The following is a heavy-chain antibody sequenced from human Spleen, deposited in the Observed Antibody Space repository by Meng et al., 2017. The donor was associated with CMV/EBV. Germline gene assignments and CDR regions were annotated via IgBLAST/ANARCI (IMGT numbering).Heavy chain of an antibody. D-gene: IGHD5-18*01. CDR3: ARVFGTVDTAMPGDY. CDR2: YDVENGET. CDR1: GYTLTEVS. J-gene: IGHJ4*02. Sequence: QVHLGQSGADVMEPGAVVTVYCKVSGYTLTEVSMHWVRQAPGKGLEWMGVYDVENGETFYAQKFQDRVTMTRDTSTSTVYMELSSLRSEDTAVYYCARVFGTVDTAMPGDYWGQGTLVTVSS. V-gene: IGHV1-24*01.